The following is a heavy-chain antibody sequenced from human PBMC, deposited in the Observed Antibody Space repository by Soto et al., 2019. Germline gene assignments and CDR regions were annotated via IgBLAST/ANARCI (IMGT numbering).Heavy chain of an antibody. Sequence: GESLKISCQASGYIINNYWIGWVRQMPGQGLEWMGIIFPDDSDTRYGPSFQGHVTISVDKSISTAYVQWSSLKASDSAIYYCFRGGVTSRTFDYWGQGTLVTVSS. CDR1: GYIINNYW. D-gene: IGHD3-16*01. V-gene: IGHV5-51*01. J-gene: IGHJ4*02. CDR2: IFPDDSDT. CDR3: FRGGVTSRTFDY.